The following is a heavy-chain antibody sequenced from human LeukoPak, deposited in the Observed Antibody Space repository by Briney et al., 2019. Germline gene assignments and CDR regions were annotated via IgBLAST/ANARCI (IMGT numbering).Heavy chain of an antibody. CDR2: ISAYNGNT. J-gene: IGHJ3*02. V-gene: IGHV1-18*01. CDR3: ARDPKTYDSSGYYRAFDI. CDR1: GYTFTSYG. Sequence: ASVTVSCKASGYTFTSYGISWVRQAPGQGLEWMGWISAYNGNTNYAQKLQGRVTMTTDTSTSTAYMELRSLRSDDTAVYYCARDPKTYDSSGYYRAFDIWGQGTMVTVSS. D-gene: IGHD3-22*01.